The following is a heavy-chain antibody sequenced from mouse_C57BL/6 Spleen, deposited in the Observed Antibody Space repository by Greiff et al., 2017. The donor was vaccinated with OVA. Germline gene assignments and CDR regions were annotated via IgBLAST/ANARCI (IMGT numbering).Heavy chain of an antibody. CDR1: GFTFSDYG. D-gene: IGHD1-1*01. CDR3: ARRYYGSSQFDV. CDR2: ISSGSSTI. V-gene: IGHV5-17*01. Sequence: EVKLVASGGGLVKPGGSLKLSCAASGFTFSDYGMHWVRQAPEKGLEWVAYISSGSSTIYYADTVKGRFTISRDNAKNTLFLQMTSLRSEDTAMYYCARRYYGSSQFDVWGTGTTVTVSS. J-gene: IGHJ1*03.